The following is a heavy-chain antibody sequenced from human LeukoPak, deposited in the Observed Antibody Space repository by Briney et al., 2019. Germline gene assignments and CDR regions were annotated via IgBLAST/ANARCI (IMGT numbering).Heavy chain of an antibody. V-gene: IGHV4-39*07. CDR1: GGSISSSSYY. J-gene: IGHJ5*02. D-gene: IGHD3-9*01. CDR3: ARGYDILTGYGPSVWFDP. Sequence: SETLSLTCTVSGGSISSSSYYWGWIRQPPGKGLEWIGSIYYSGSTYYNPSLKSRVTISVDTSKNQFSLKLSSVTAADTAVYYCARGYDILTGYGPSVWFDPWGQGTLVTVSS. CDR2: IYYSGST.